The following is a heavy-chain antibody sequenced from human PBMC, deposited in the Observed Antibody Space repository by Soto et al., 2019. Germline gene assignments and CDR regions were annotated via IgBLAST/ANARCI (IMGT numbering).Heavy chain of an antibody. CDR1: GFTFSSYA. V-gene: IGHV3-23*01. CDR3: ARDQGENYYYGMDV. Sequence: GGSLRLSCAASGFTFSSYAMSWVRQAPGKGLEWVSAISGSGGSTYYADSVKGRFTISRDNSKNTLYLQMNSLRAEDTAVYYCARDQGENYYYGMDVWGQGATVTVSS. CDR2: ISGSGGST. J-gene: IGHJ6*02.